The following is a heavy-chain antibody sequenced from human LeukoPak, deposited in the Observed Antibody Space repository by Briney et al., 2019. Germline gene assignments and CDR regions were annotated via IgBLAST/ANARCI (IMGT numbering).Heavy chain of an antibody. CDR1: GYSISSGYS. J-gene: IGHJ4*02. CDR3: TRDRGIMLTFGGVIAKGAHY. D-gene: IGHD3-16*02. Sequence: SETLSLTCTVSGYSISSGYSWGWVRQSPGKILEWIGITHHSGAIFYNPSLRSRVIISLDTSKNQFSLRVRSVTAADTALYYCTRDRGIMLTFGGVIAKGAHYWGQGTLVTVSS. CDR2: THHSGAI. V-gene: IGHV4-38-2*02.